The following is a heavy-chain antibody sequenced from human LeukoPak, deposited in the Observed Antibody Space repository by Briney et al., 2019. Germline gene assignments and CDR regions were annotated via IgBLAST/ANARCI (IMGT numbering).Heavy chain of an antibody. D-gene: IGHD5-18*01. CDR1: GFTVSSNY. Sequence: GGSLRLSCAASGFTVSSNYMSWVRQAPGKGLEWVSVIYSGGSTYYADSVKGRFTISRDNSKNTLYLQMNSLRAEDTAVYYCARGGYSYGSHDGWFDPWGQGTLVTVSS. CDR3: ARGGYSYGSHDGWFDP. J-gene: IGHJ5*02. V-gene: IGHV3-66*01. CDR2: IYSGGST.